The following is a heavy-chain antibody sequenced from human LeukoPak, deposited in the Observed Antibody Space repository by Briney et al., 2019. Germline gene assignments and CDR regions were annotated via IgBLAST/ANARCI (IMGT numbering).Heavy chain of an antibody. D-gene: IGHD3/OR15-3a*01. J-gene: IGHJ3*02. CDR1: GFTFSSYS. CDR3: ARVGTGNGAFDI. CDR2: ISSSSSYI. Sequence: GGSLRLSCAASGFTFSSYSMNWVRQAPGKGLEWVSSISSSSSYIYYADSVKGRFTISRDNAKNSLYLQMNSLRAEDTAVYYCARVGTGNGAFDIWGQGTMVTVSS. V-gene: IGHV3-21*01.